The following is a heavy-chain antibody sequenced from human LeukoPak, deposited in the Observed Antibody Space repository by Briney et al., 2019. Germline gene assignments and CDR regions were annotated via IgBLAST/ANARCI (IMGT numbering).Heavy chain of an antibody. J-gene: IGHJ3*02. CDR2: IYSGGST. Sequence: PGGSLRLSCAASGFTVSSNYMSWVRQAPGKGLEWVSVIYSGGSTYYADSVKGRFTISRDNSKNTLYLQMNSLRAEDTAVYYCARDTEYYYDSSGYYNDAFDIWGQGTMVTVSS. CDR3: ARDTEYYYDSSGYYNDAFDI. V-gene: IGHV3-53*01. CDR1: GFTVSSNY. D-gene: IGHD3-22*01.